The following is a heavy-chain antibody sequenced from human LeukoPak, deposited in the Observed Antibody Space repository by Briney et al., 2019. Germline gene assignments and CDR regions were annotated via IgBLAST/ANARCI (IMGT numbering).Heavy chain of an antibody. CDR2: IYYSGST. CDR1: GGSISSYY. J-gene: IGHJ3*02. CDR3: ASLYSGYDYAFDI. V-gene: IGHV4-59*08. D-gene: IGHD5-12*01. Sequence: SETLSLTCTVSGGSISSYYWSWIRQPPGKGLEWIGYIYYSGSTNYNPSLKSRVTISVDTSKNQFSLKLSSVTAADTAVYYCASLYSGYDYAFDIWGQGTMVTVSS.